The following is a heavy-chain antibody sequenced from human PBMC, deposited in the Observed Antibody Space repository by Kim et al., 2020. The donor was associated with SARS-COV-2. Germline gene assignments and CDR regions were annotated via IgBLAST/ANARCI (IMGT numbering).Heavy chain of an antibody. J-gene: IGHJ4*02. Sequence: GGSLRLSCGASGFTFSNYWMSWVRQAPGKGLEWVANIRQDGNDKQYVDSVKGRFTISRDNAKSSLYLQMNSLRDEDTAVYYCARFSRSESSCPGYWGQGT. V-gene: IGHV3-7*01. CDR2: IRQDGNDK. D-gene: IGHD2-2*01. CDR3: ARFSRSESSCPGY. CDR1: GFTFSNYW.